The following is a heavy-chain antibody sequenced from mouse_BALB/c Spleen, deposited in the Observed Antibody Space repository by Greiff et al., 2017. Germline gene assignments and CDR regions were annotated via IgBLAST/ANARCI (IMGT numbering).Heavy chain of an antibody. D-gene: IGHD2-14*01. Sequence: EVKLMESGGGLVKPGGSLKLSCAASGFAFSNYDMSWVRQTPEKRLEWVAYISSGGGSTYYPDTVKGRFTISRDNAKNTLYLQMSSLKSEDTAMYYCSRYRSWFAYWGQGTLVTVSA. J-gene: IGHJ3*01. V-gene: IGHV5-12-1*01. CDR2: ISSGGGST. CDR1: GFAFSNYD. CDR3: SRYRSWFAY.